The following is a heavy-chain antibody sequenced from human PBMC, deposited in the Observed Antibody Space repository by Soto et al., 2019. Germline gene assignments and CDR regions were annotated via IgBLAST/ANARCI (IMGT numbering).Heavy chain of an antibody. D-gene: IGHD2-15*01. Sequence: QVQLQESGPGLVKPSQTLSLTCTVSGGSISSGDYYWSWIRQPPGKGLEWIGYIYYSGSTYYNPSLKSRVTISEDTSKNQFSLKLSSVTAADTAVYYCARDPGCSGGSCYSFDYWGQGTLVTVSS. V-gene: IGHV4-30-4*01. J-gene: IGHJ4*02. CDR2: IYYSGST. CDR1: GGSISSGDYY. CDR3: ARDPGCSGGSCYSFDY.